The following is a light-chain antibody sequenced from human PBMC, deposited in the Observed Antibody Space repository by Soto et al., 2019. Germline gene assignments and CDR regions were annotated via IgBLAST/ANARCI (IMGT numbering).Light chain of an antibody. J-gene: IGKJ3*01. CDR1: QSISSW. V-gene: IGKV1-5*03. CDR3: QQYHGT. CDR2: KAS. Sequence: DIQMTQSPSTLSASVGDRVTITCRASQSISSWLAWYQQKPGKAPKLLIYKASSLESGVPSTFSGSGSGTEFTLTISRLQPDDFATYYCQQYHGTFGPGTKVDIK.